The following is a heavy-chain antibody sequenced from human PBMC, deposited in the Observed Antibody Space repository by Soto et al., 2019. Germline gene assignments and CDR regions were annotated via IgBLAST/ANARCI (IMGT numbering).Heavy chain of an antibody. Sequence: QVQLQQWSAGLLKPSETLSLTCAVYGGSFSGYYWSWIRQPPGKGLEWIGEINHSGSTNYNPSLKCPVTISVDTSKSHFSLNLSSVTAADTAVYYCARAAHRYCSGGSCYSVRDYWGLVTLVTVSS. CDR2: INHSGST. D-gene: IGHD2-15*01. V-gene: IGHV4-34*01. CDR3: ARAAHRYCSGGSCYSVRDY. CDR1: GGSFSGYY. J-gene: IGHJ4*01.